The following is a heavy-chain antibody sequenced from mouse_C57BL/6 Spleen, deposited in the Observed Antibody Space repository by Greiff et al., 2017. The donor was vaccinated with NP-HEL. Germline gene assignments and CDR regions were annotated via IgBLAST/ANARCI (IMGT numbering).Heavy chain of an antibody. D-gene: IGHD2-12*01. CDR2: INPNNGGT. Sequence: VQLQQSGPELVKPGASVKISCKASGYTFTDYYMNWVKQSHGKSLEWIGDINPNNGGTSYNQKFKGKATLTVDKSSSTAYMELRSLTSEDSAVYYCARRGTYDYAMDDWGKGTSVTVSS. J-gene: IGHJ4*01. V-gene: IGHV1-26*01. CDR1: GYTFTDYY. CDR3: ARRGTYDYAMDD.